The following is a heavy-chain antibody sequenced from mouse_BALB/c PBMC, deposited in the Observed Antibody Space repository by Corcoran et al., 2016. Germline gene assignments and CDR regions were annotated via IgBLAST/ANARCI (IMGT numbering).Heavy chain of an antibody. J-gene: IGHJ3*01. CDR3: ARNGDVGAY. CDR2: IDPANGNT. V-gene: IGHV14-3*02. D-gene: IGHD4-1*01. CDR1: GFNIKVTY. Sequence: EVQLQQSGAELVKPGASVKLSCTASGFNIKVTYMHWVKQRPEQGLEWIGRIDPANGNTKYDPKFQGKATITAYTSSNTAYLHLSSLTSEDTAVYYCARNGDVGAYWGQGTLVTVSA.